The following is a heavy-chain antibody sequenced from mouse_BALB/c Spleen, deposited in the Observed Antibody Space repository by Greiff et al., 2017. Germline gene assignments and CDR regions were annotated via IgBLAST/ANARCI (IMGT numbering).Heavy chain of an antibody. CDR1: GFTFSSYA. D-gene: IGHD1-1*01. CDR3: ARNRLYYGSSSVAMDY. J-gene: IGHJ4*01. Sequence: EVQLVESGGGLVKPGGSLKLSCAASGFTFSSYAMSWVRQTPEKRLEWVASISSGGSTYYPDSVKGRFTISRDNARNILYLQMSSLRSEDTAMYYCARNRLYYGSSSVAMDYWGQGTSVTVSS. CDR2: ISSGGST. V-gene: IGHV5-6-5*01.